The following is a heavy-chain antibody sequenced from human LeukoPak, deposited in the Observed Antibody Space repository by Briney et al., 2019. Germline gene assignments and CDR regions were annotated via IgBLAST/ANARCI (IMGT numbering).Heavy chain of an antibody. CDR3: ARENSGSYYDYYYYYMDV. Sequence: GGSLRLSCAASGFTVSSNYMRWVRQAPGKGLEWVSVIYSGGSTYYADSVKGRFTISRDNSKNTLYLQMNSLRAEDTAVYYCARENSGSYYDYYYYYMDVWGKGTTVTVSS. CDR2: IYSGGST. V-gene: IGHV3-53*01. D-gene: IGHD1-26*01. J-gene: IGHJ6*03. CDR1: GFTVSSNY.